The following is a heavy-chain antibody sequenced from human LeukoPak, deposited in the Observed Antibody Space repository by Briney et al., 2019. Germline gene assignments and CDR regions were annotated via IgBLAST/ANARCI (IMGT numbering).Heavy chain of an antibody. J-gene: IGHJ4*02. V-gene: IGHV4-34*01. Sequence: SETLSLTCAVYGGSFSGYYRSWIRQPPGKGLEWIGEINHSGSTNYNPSLKSRVTISVDTSKNQFSLKLSSVTAADTAVYYCARGITMVWGSWGYWGQGTLVTVSS. CDR3: ARGITMVWGSWGY. CDR1: GGSFSGYY. D-gene: IGHD3-10*01. CDR2: INHSGST.